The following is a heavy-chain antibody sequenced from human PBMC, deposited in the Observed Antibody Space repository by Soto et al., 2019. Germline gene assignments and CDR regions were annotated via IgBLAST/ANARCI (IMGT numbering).Heavy chain of an antibody. V-gene: IGHV3-30*04. J-gene: IGHJ4*02. CDR3: ARDSFYLSGALDD. Sequence: QVQLVESGGGVVQPGKSLRLSCTASGFTFSSYAMHWVRQAPGKGLEWVTLISYDESIKYYADSVKGRFTVSRDNSKNTQFLQVNSLGAEDTAVYYCARDSFYLSGALDDWGQGSLVTVSS. CDR2: ISYDESIK. CDR1: GFTFSSYA. D-gene: IGHD3-10*01.